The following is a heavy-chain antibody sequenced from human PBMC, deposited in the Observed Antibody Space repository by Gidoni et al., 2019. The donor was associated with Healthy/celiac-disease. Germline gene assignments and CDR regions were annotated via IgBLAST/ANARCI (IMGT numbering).Heavy chain of an antibody. CDR2: IYYSGST. Sequence: QVQLQESGPGLVKPSETLSLPCTVSGGSISSYYWSWIRQPPGKGLEWIGYIYYSGSTNYNPSLKSRVTISVDTSKNQFSLKLSSVTAADTAVYYCARHVESGSYYYFDYWGQGTLVTVSS. V-gene: IGHV4-59*08. CDR3: ARHVESGSYYYFDY. CDR1: GGSISSYY. J-gene: IGHJ4*02. D-gene: IGHD1-26*01.